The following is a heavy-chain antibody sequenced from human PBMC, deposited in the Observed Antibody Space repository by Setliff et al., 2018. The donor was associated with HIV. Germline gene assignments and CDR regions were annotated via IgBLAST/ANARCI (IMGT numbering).Heavy chain of an antibody. J-gene: IGHJ4*02. D-gene: IGHD4-17*01. CDR2: ISGSDGTV. CDR3: ATSSPPDDYGDLGGIDH. Sequence: GGSLRLSCVASGFMFGDFEMNWVRQAPGKGLEWVSYISGSDGTVLYADSVKCRFSVSRDNAEKSLFLQMNGLRDDDSAVYFCATSSPPDDYGDLGGIDHWGQGTLVTV. V-gene: IGHV3-48*03. CDR1: GFMFGDFE.